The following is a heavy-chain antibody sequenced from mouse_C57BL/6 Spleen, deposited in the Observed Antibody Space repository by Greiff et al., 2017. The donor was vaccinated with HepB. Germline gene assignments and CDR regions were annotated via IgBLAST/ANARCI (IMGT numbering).Heavy chain of an antibody. J-gene: IGHJ2*01. CDR2: INPYNGGT. CDR1: GYTFTDYY. V-gene: IGHV1-19*01. CDR3: ARWERGNYPYYFDY. Sequence: EVQLQESGPVLVKPGASVKMSCKASGYTFTDYYMNWVKQSHGKSLEWIGVINPYNGGTSYNQKFKGKATLTVDKSSSTAYMELNSLTSEDSAVYYCARWERGNYPYYFDYWGQGTTLTVSS. D-gene: IGHD2-1*01.